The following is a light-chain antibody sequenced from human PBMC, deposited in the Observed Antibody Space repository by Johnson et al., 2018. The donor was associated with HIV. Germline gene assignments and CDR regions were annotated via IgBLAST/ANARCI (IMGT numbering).Light chain of an antibody. J-gene: IGLJ1*01. CDR1: SSNIGNNY. CDR2: DNN. V-gene: IGLV1-51*01. CDR3: GTWDSSLSTYV. Sequence: QLVLTQPPSVSAAPGQKVTISCSGSSSNIGNNYVSWYQQLPGTAPKLLIYDNNKRPSGIPDRFSGSKSGTSATLGITGIQTGDEADYYCGTWDSSLSTYVFGTGTKVTVL.